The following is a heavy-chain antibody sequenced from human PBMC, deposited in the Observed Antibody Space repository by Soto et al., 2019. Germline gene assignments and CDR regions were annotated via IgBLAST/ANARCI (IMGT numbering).Heavy chain of an antibody. D-gene: IGHD3-16*01. CDR2: TYSGGNT. CDR3: ARAKRGGFDY. Sequence: QPGGSLRLSCAASGFTVSNTYISWVRQAPGKGLELVSFTYSGGNTDYADSVKGRFTASRDNSENTLYLQMNSLRPDDTALYYCARAKRGGFDYWGQGTLVTVSS. J-gene: IGHJ4*02. V-gene: IGHV3-53*01. CDR1: GFTVSNTY.